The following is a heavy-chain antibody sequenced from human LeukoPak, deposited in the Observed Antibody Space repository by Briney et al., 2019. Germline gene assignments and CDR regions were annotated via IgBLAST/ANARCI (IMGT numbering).Heavy chain of an antibody. D-gene: IGHD2-8*01. CDR1: GFTFSSYE. J-gene: IGHJ3*02. V-gene: IGHV3-48*03. Sequence: GGSLRLSCAASGFTFSSYEMNWVRQAPGKGLEWVSYISSSGSTIYYADSVKGRFTISRDNSKNTLYLQMNSLRAEDTAVYYCAKDQSGYCTNGVCYNHDAFDIWGQGTMVTVSS. CDR2: ISSSGSTI. CDR3: AKDQSGYCTNGVCYNHDAFDI.